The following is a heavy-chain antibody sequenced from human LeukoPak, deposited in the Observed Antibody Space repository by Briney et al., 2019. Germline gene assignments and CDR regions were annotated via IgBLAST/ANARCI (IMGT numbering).Heavy chain of an antibody. Sequence: ASVKVSCKASGYTFTSYDINWVRQAPGQGLEWMGWMNPNSGNTGYAQKFQGRVTMTRNTSISTAYMELSSLGSEDTAVYYCARGGYYYDSSGYSSNAFDIWGQGTMVTVSS. J-gene: IGHJ3*02. CDR1: GYTFTSYD. V-gene: IGHV1-8*01. CDR2: MNPNSGNT. CDR3: ARGGYYYDSSGYSSNAFDI. D-gene: IGHD3-22*01.